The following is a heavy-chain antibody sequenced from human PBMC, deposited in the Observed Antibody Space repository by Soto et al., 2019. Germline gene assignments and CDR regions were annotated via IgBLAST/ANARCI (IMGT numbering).Heavy chain of an antibody. CDR3: AKDLDSSGWYFFDY. CDR2: ISYDGSNK. V-gene: IGHV3-30*18. D-gene: IGHD6-19*01. J-gene: IGHJ4*02. Sequence: GGSLRLSCAASGFTFGSYGMHWVRQAPGKGLEWVAVISYDGSNKYYADSVKGRFTISRDNSKNTLYLQMNSLRAEDTAVYYCAKDLDSSGWYFFDYWGQGTLVTVSS. CDR1: GFTFGSYG.